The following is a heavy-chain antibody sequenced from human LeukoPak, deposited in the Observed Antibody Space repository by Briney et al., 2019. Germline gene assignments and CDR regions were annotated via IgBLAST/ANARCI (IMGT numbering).Heavy chain of an antibody. J-gene: IGHJ4*02. CDR2: ISYDGSNK. Sequence: GGSLRLSCAASGFTFSSYAMHWVRQAPGKGLEWVAVISYDGSNKYYADSVKGRFTISRDDSKNTLYLQMNSLRAEDTAVYYCARDRIQLHYGSGYYFDYWGQGTLVTVSS. CDR3: ARDRIQLHYGSGYYFDY. D-gene: IGHD5-18*01. V-gene: IGHV3-30*04. CDR1: GFTFSSYA.